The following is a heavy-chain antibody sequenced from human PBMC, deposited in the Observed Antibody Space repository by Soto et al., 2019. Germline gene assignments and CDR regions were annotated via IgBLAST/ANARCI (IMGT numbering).Heavy chain of an antibody. CDR1: GFTFSSYW. CDR2: INSDGSST. V-gene: IGHV3-74*01. D-gene: IGHD6-13*01. Sequence: GGSLRLSCAASGFTFSSYWMHWVRQAPGKGLVWVSRINSDGSSTSYADSVKGRFTISRDNAKNTLYLQMNSLRAEDTAVYYCARAGSSSWYRRYYYYGMDVWGQGTTVTVSS. J-gene: IGHJ6*02. CDR3: ARAGSSSWYRRYYYYGMDV.